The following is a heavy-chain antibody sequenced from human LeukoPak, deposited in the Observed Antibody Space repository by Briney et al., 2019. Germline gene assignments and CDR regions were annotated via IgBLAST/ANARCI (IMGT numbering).Heavy chain of an antibody. J-gene: IGHJ4*02. CDR2: IYYSGST. CDR3: ARDGAVAGFVYDY. D-gene: IGHD6-19*01. CDR1: GGSISSSSYY. V-gene: IGHV4-39*02. Sequence: SETLSLTCTVSGGSISSSSYYWGWIRQPPGKGLEWIGSIYYSGSTYYNPSLKSRVTISVDTSKNQFSLKLSSVTAADTAVYYCARDGAVAGFVYDYWGQGTLVTVST.